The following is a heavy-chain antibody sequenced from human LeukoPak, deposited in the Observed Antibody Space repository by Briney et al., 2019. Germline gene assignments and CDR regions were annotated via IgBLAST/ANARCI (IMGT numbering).Heavy chain of an antibody. CDR3: ARAVVVPAAMLPYFDY. J-gene: IGHJ4*02. V-gene: IGHV4-39*07. D-gene: IGHD2-2*01. CDR2: IYYSGST. CDR1: GGSISSSSYY. Sequence: SETLSLTCTVSGGSISSSSYYWGWIRQPPGKGLEWIGSIYYSGSTYYNPSLKSRVTISVDTSKNQFSLKLSSVTAADTAVCYCARAVVVPAAMLPYFDYWGQGTLVTVSS.